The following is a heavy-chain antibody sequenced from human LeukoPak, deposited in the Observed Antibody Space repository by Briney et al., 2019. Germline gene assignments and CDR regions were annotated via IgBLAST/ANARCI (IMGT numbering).Heavy chain of an antibody. D-gene: IGHD6-13*01. CDR3: ARGRQQPY. Sequence: GGSLRLSCAASGFTFSSYAMSWVRQAPGKGLEWVSDMSGDVDRTHYADSVKGRFTISRDNAKNSLYLQMNSLRAEDTAVYYCARGRQQPYWGQGTLVTVSS. CDR2: MSGDVDRT. V-gene: IGHV3-23*01. J-gene: IGHJ4*02. CDR1: GFTFSSYA.